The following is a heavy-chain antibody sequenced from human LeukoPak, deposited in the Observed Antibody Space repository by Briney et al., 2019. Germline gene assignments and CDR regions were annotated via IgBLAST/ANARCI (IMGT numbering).Heavy chain of an antibody. J-gene: IGHJ3*02. CDR1: GGSTISHY. D-gene: IGHD6-6*01. CDR2: TYYTGTT. Sequence: SETLSLTCTVSGGSTISHYWSWLRQPPGKGLEWIAYTYYTGTTNYNPSLKSRVTISIDTSKDQFSLRLSSVTAADTAVYYCAGLRSRAFDIWGPGTMVSVSS. CDR3: AGLRSRAFDI. V-gene: IGHV4-59*08.